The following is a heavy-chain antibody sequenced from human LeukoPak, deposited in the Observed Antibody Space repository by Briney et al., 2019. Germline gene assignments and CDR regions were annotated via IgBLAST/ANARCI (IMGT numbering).Heavy chain of an antibody. J-gene: IGHJ4*02. V-gene: IGHV3-23*01. CDR2: ISGSGVIT. CDR3: AKDDAWVRYQD. D-gene: IGHD5-12*01. CDR1: GFTFSSHG. Sequence: HPGGTLRLSCAASGFTFSSHGMNWVRQAPGKGLEWVSGISGSGVITYYADSVKGRFTISRDNSKNTLDLQMNSLRAEDTAVYYCAKDDAWVRYQDWGQGTLVTVSS.